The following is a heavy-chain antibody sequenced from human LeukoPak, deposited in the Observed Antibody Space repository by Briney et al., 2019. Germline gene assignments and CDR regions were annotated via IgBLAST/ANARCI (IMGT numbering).Heavy chain of an antibody. D-gene: IGHD6-19*01. CDR3: AKGGGRSGCDY. Sequence: PGRSLRLSWAASGFTFSSYGMHWVRQAPAKGLEWVAVISYDGSNKYYADSVKGRFTISRDNSKNTLYLQMNSLRAEDTAVYYCAKGGGRSGCDYWGQGTLVTVSS. J-gene: IGHJ4*02. V-gene: IGHV3-30*18. CDR2: ISYDGSNK. CDR1: GFTFSSYG.